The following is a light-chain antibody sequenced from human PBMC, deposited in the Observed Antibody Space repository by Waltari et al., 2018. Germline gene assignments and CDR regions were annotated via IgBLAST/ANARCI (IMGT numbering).Light chain of an antibody. V-gene: IGKV1-9*01. CDR1: QGINNY. Sequence: DIQLTQSPSFLSASVGDTVTITCRASQGINNYLAWFQQKPGQAPKLLIYLASPLQSGVPSRFSGSGSGTEFPLTIRSLQPEDFATYYCQQLHTYPRTFGQGTKVEI. J-gene: IGKJ1*01. CDR2: LAS. CDR3: QQLHTYPRT.